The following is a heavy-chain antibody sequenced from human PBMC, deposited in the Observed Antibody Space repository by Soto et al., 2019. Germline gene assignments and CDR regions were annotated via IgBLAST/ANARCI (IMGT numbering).Heavy chain of an antibody. V-gene: IGHV3-23*01. CDR3: AKGFDSAATNTAFDY. Sequence: EVQLLESGGGLVQPGGSLRLSCAASGFTFITYGMNWVRQAPGKGLEWVSAISGSGSTTYYADSVKGRFTISRDNSKNTLYLQMNSLRAEDTAVYYCAKGFDSAATNTAFDYWGQGTLVTVSS. CDR1: GFTFITYG. J-gene: IGHJ4*02. CDR2: ISGSGSTT. D-gene: IGHD4-4*01.